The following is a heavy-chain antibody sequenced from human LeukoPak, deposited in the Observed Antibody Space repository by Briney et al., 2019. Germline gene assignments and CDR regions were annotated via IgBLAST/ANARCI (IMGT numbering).Heavy chain of an antibody. CDR1: GFTFSAYG. CDR3: AKHWSYCSTTSCFFNYYCYYMDV. V-gene: IGHV3-23*01. Sequence: PGGSLRLSCAASGFTFSAYGMSWVRQSPRKGLEWVSGVSGADGTTYYADSVKGRFTISRDNSKSTLYLQMNNLRAEDTAVYYCAKHWSYCSTTSCFFNYYCYYMDVWGKGTTVTVSS. J-gene: IGHJ6*03. CDR2: VSGADGTT. D-gene: IGHD2-2*01.